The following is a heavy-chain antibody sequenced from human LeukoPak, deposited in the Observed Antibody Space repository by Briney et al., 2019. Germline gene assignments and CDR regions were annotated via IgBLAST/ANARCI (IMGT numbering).Heavy chain of an antibody. CDR3: ASLMTTVTTVPLDPFDY. Sequence: GGSLRLSCAASGFTFSSYSMNWVRQAPGKGLEWVSYISSSSSTIYYADSVKGRFTISRDNAKNSLYLQMNSLRAEDTAVYYCASLMTTVTTVPLDPFDYWGQGTLVTVSS. D-gene: IGHD4-17*01. CDR1: GFTFSSYS. V-gene: IGHV3-48*04. J-gene: IGHJ4*02. CDR2: ISSSSSTI.